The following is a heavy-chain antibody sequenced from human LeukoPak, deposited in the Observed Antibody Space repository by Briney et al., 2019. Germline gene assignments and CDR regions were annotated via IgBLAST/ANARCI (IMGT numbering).Heavy chain of an antibody. J-gene: IGHJ4*02. Sequence: GGSLRLSCAASGFTFSTYSMNWVRQAPGKGLEWVSFISTSSSYIYYADSVKGRFTISRDNSKNSLYLQMNSLRAEDTAVYYCTRVHGGYPFDSWGQGTLVTVSS. CDR3: TRVHGGYPFDS. CDR1: GFTFSTYS. CDR2: ISTSSSYI. V-gene: IGHV3-21*01. D-gene: IGHD2-15*01.